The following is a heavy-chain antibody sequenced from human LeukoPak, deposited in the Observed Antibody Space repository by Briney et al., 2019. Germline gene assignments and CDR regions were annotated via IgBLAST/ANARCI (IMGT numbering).Heavy chain of an antibody. CDR2: IYHSGSS. CDR3: GRDRYYASANYYYGMDV. D-gene: IGHD3-10*01. V-gene: IGHV4-31*03. J-gene: IGHJ6*02. CDR1: GGSISSGDYY. Sequence: TSQTLSLTSTVPGGSISSGDYYWSCIRQHPGKGLEWIGLIYHSGSSSYNPSLRSRASISVATPKNQFSLKVSSVTVADTAVYYCGRDRYYASANYYYGMDVWGHGTTVTVSS.